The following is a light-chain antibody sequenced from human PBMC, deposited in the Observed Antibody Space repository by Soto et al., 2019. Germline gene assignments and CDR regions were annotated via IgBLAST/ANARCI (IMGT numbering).Light chain of an antibody. CDR1: SNDIGANNY. CDR3: TSYTSTSTLV. CDR2: EAA. J-gene: IGLJ2*01. Sequence: QSALTQPASVSGSPGQSITISCTGTSNDIGANNYVSWYQHHPGKAPKILIYEAANRPSGVSHRFSGSKSGNTASLTISGLQAEDEADYFCTSYTSTSTLVFGRGTKLTVL. V-gene: IGLV2-14*01.